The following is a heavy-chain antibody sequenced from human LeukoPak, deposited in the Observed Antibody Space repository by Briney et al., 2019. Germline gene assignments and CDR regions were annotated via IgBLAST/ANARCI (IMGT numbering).Heavy chain of an antibody. V-gene: IGHV1-69*13. Sequence: GASVKVSCKASGGTFSSYAISWVRQAPGQGLEWMGGIIPIFGTANYAQKFQGRVTITADESTGTAYMELSSLRSEDTAVYYCAREGQLVPWFDPWGQGTLVTVSS. J-gene: IGHJ5*02. CDR2: IIPIFGTA. D-gene: IGHD6-13*01. CDR3: AREGQLVPWFDP. CDR1: GGTFSSYA.